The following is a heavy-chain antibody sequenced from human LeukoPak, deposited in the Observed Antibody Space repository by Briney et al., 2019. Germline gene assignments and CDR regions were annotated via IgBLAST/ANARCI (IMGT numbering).Heavy chain of an antibody. CDR3: ARTLISGSYLQIYYYYYMDV. V-gene: IGHV3-48*03. D-gene: IGHD1-26*01. J-gene: IGHJ6*03. CDR2: ISRGGNTI. CDR1: GFTFSSYE. Sequence: GGSLRLSCAASGFTFSSYEMHWVRQAPGKGLEWVSYISRGGNTISYADSVKGRFTISRDNAKNSLYLQMNSLRAEDTAVYYCARTLISGSYLQIYYYYYMDVWGKGTTVTISS.